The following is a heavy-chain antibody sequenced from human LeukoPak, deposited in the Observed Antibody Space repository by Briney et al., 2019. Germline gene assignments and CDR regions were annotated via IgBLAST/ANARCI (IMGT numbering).Heavy chain of an antibody. CDR3: ARERRPGRPFDP. CDR1: GYTFTGYY. V-gene: IGHV1-2*02. D-gene: IGHD3-10*01. CDR2: INPNSGGT. Sequence: ASVRVSCKASGYTFTGYYMHWVRQAPGQGLEWMGWINPNSGGTNYAQKFQGRVTMTRDTSISTAYMELSRLRSDDTAVYYCARERRPGRPFDPWGQGTLVTVSS. J-gene: IGHJ5*02.